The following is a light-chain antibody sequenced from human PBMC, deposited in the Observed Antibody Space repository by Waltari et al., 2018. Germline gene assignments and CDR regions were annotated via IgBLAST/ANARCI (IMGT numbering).Light chain of an antibody. J-gene: IGLJ3*02. CDR1: SSDVGSYNL. V-gene: IGLV2-23*02. CDR3: CSYAGSTTWV. Sequence: QSALTQPASVSGSPGQSITISCTGTSSDVGSYNLVSWYQQHPGKAPKLIVYEVTKRPSGVSNRFSGSKSGNTASLTISGLQADDEADYYCCSYAGSTTWVFGGGTKLTVL. CDR2: EVT.